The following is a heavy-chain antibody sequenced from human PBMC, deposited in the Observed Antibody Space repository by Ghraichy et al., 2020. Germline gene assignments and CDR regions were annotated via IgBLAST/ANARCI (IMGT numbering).Heavy chain of an antibody. Sequence: SETLSLTCTVSGGSLSNYYWSWIRQPPGKGLEWIAYIHSSGSTHSNPSLKSRVALSLDTSENQISLILTSVTAADTAVYYCARGKFGELLFVEDWGQGILVTVSS. V-gene: IGHV4-59*01. J-gene: IGHJ4*02. D-gene: IGHD2-21*01. CDR3: ARGKFGELLFVED. CDR1: GGSLSNYY. CDR2: IHSSGST.